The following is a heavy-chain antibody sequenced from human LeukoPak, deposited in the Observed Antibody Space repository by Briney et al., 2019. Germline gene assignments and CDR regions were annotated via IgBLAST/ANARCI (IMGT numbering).Heavy chain of an antibody. Sequence: GGSLRLSCAASGFTLSSYGMSWVRQASGKGLEWVSSISRSGDTMYYIDSVKGRFTISRDSAKNSLYLQMSSLRAEDTAVYYCASLSRSSQVLDVWGKGTTVTVSS. J-gene: IGHJ6*04. CDR1: GFTLSSYG. D-gene: IGHD6-6*01. CDR3: ASLSRSSQVLDV. CDR2: ISRSGDTM. V-gene: IGHV3-48*04.